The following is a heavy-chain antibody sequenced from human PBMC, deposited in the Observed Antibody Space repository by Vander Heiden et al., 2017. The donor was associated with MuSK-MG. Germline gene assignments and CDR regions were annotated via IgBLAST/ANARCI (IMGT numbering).Heavy chain of an antibody. J-gene: IGHJ3*02. V-gene: IGHV1-46*03. D-gene: IGHD6-13*01. Sequence: QLQLVSPGAEVTKPRASVQVSCKAYGCSFTSYYMHWVRQAPGQGLEWMGIINPSGGSTSYAQKFQGRVTMTRDTSTSTVYMELSSLRSEDTAVYYCASSRWFALPNAFDIWGQGTMVTVSS. CDR1: GCSFTSYY. CDR2: INPSGGST. CDR3: ASSRWFALPNAFDI.